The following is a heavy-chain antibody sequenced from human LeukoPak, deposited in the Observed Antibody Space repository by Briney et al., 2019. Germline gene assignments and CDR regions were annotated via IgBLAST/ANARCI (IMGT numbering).Heavy chain of an antibody. CDR2: IYWDDDK. D-gene: IGHD2-15*01. J-gene: IGHJ4*02. Sequence: SGPTLVKPTQTLTLTCTFSGFSLSTSEVGVGWIRQPPGKALEWLALIYWDDDKRYSPSLKSRLTITKATSKNQVVLTMTNMDPVDTATYYCAHRRSGGSCDYWGQGTLVTVSS. V-gene: IGHV2-5*02. CDR3: AHRRSGGSCDY. CDR1: GFSLSTSEVG.